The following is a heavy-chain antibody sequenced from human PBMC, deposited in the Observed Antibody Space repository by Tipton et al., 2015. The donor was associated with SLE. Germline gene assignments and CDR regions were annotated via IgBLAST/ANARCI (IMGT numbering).Heavy chain of an antibody. CDR2: ISSSSSTI. CDR1: GFTFSSYS. V-gene: IGHV3-48*01. CDR3: ARGSIIAVAGTGDY. D-gene: IGHD6-19*01. Sequence: SLRLSCAASGFTFSSYSMDWVRQAPGKGLEWVSYISSSSSTIYYADSVKGRFTISRDNAKNSLYLQMNSLRAEDTAVYYCARGSIIAVAGTGDYWGQGTLVTVSS. J-gene: IGHJ4*02.